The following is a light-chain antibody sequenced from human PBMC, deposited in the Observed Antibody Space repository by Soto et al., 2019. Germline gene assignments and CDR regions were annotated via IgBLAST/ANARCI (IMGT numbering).Light chain of an antibody. CDR2: EVT. CDR3: SSYTSTSTV. Sequence: QSVLTQPASVSGSPGQSITISCTGISSDGDDYKDGSWYQQHPGKAPKLMIYEVTYRPSGVSNRFSGSKSGNTASLTISGLQAEDEADYYCSSYTSTSTVFGTGTKVTVL. J-gene: IGLJ1*01. V-gene: IGLV2-14*01. CDR1: SSDGDDYKD.